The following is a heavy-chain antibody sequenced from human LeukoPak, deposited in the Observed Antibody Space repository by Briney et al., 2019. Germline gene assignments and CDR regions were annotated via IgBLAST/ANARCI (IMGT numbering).Heavy chain of an antibody. CDR3: ARGLVTQRVLDY. CDR1: GFTFSSYS. CDR2: ISSSSSYI. V-gene: IGHV3-21*01. Sequence: LGGSLRLSCAASGFTFSSYSMNWVRQAPGKGLEWVSSISSSSSYIYYADSVKGRFTISRDNAKNSLYLQMNSLRAEDTAVYYCARGLVTQRVLDYWGQGTLVTVSS. D-gene: IGHD6-6*01. J-gene: IGHJ4*02.